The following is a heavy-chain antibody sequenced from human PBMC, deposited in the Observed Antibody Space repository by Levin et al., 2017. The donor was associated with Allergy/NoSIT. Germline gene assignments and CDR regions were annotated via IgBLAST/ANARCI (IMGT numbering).Heavy chain of an antibody. CDR1: GGSINTHY. Sequence: SEALSLTCTVSGGSINTHYWNWIRQPPGRGLEWIAYISDSGSTTYNPSLKSRVTMSVDTSKNQFSLRLTSVTAADTAVYYCARACTYSSSWTPFDIWGQGTMVTVSS. D-gene: IGHD6-13*01. CDR3: ARACTYSSSWTPFDI. J-gene: IGHJ3*02. V-gene: IGHV4-59*11. CDR2: ISDSGST.